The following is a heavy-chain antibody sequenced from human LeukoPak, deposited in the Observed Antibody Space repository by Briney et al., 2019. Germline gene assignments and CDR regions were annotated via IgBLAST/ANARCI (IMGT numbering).Heavy chain of an antibody. CDR2: IYYRGST. J-gene: IGHJ5*02. CDR1: GGSISSSSYY. Sequence: SETLSPTCTVSGGSISSSSYYWGWIRQPPWKGLEWIGRIYYRGSTYYNTSLKSRVTISVDSSKNQFSLKLSSVTAADTAVYYCARHIGTRSTSGIRSRGPGNFDPWGQGTLVTVSS. CDR3: ARHIGTRSTSGIRSRGPGNFDP. D-gene: IGHD3-16*01. V-gene: IGHV4-39*01.